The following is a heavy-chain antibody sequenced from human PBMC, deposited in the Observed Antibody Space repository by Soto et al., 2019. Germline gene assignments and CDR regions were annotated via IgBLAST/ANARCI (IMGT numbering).Heavy chain of an antibody. J-gene: IGHJ5*02. CDR2: IRSKANSYAT. CDR1: GLTFSGSA. D-gene: IGHD4-17*01. CDR3: TRGATVTTTEDWFDP. Sequence: EVQLVESGGGLVQPGGSLKLSCAASGLTFSGSAMHWVRQASGKGLEWVGRIRSKANSYATAYAASVKGRFTISRDDSKNTAYLQMNSLKTEDTAVYYCTRGATVTTTEDWFDPWGQGTLVTVSS. V-gene: IGHV3-73*02.